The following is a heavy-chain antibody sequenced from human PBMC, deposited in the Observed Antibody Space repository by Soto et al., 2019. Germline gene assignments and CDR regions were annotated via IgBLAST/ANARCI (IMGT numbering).Heavy chain of an antibody. Sequence: QVQLQESGPGLVKPSGTLSLTCAVSGGSMSSRNWWSWVRQPPGKGLEWIGEIYHSGSTNYNPSLKSRVTISIDKAKNQFSLKLSSVTAADTAGYYCAPLGYCTAADCYAVSWGQGTLVTVSS. CDR3: APLGYCTAADCYAVS. V-gene: IGHV4-4*02. D-gene: IGHD2-8*02. CDR1: GGSMSSRNW. CDR2: IYHSGST. J-gene: IGHJ5*02.